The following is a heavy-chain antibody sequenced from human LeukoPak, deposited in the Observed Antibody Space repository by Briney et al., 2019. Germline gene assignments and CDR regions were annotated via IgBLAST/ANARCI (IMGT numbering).Heavy chain of an antibody. CDR1: GFTFSNYW. V-gene: IGHV3-66*04. CDR3: ARQHPSEYGSGSYSPGDAFDI. J-gene: IGHJ3*02. D-gene: IGHD3-10*01. Sequence: PGGSLRLSCVASGFTFSNYWMTWVRQAPGKGLEWVSVIYSGGSTYYADSVKGRFTISRDNSKNTLYLQMNSLRAEDTAVYYCARQHPSEYGSGSYSPGDAFDIWGQGTMVTVSS. CDR2: IYSGGST.